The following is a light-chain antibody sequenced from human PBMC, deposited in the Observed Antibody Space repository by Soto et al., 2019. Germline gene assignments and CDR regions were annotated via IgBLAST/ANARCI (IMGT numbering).Light chain of an antibody. J-gene: IGLJ2*01. CDR3: SSYGGNNNVV. Sequence: QSVLTQPPSASGSPGQSVTISCIGTSSDVGAYTYVSWYQQHPGKAPKLMIYEVNKRPSGVPDRFSGSKSGNTASLTVSGLQAEDEADYYCSSYGGNNNVVFGGGTQLTVL. CDR1: SSDVGAYTY. CDR2: EVN. V-gene: IGLV2-8*01.